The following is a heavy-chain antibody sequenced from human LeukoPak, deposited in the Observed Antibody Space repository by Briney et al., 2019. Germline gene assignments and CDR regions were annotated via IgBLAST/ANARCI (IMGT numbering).Heavy chain of an antibody. J-gene: IGHJ5*02. Sequence: PSETLSLTCTVSGGSISSSSYYWGWIRQPPGKGLEWIGSIYYSGSTYYNPSLKSRVTISVDASKNQFSLKLSSVTAADTAVYYCARTTTVTTRFDPWGQGTLVTVSS. CDR1: GGSISSSSYY. V-gene: IGHV4-39*07. CDR3: ARTTTVTTRFDP. D-gene: IGHD4-17*01. CDR2: IYYSGST.